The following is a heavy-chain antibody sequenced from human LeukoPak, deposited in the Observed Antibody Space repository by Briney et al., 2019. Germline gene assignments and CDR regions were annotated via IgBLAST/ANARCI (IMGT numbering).Heavy chain of an antibody. V-gene: IGHV3-48*03. D-gene: IGHD6-19*01. CDR2: ISSSGSTI. Sequence: GGSLRLSCAASGFTFSSYEMNWVRQAPGKGLEWVSYISSSGSTIYYADSVKGRFTISRDNAKNSLYLQMNSLRAEDTAVYYCARADHGWYTFDYWGQGTLVTVPS. CDR3: ARADHGWYTFDY. CDR1: GFTFSSYE. J-gene: IGHJ4*02.